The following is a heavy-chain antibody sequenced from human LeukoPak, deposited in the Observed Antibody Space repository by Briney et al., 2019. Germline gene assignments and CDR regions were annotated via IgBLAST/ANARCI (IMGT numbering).Heavy chain of an antibody. CDR2: IYHSRST. V-gene: IGHV4-38-2*02. Sequence: PSETLSLTCTVSNYSLSSDYYWSWIRQPPGKGLEWIGSIYHSRSTYYNPSLKSRVTISIDTSKNQFSLRLSSVTAADTAVYYCARGVPFDYWGQGTLVTVSS. J-gene: IGHJ4*02. CDR3: ARGVPFDY. CDR1: NYSLSSDYY.